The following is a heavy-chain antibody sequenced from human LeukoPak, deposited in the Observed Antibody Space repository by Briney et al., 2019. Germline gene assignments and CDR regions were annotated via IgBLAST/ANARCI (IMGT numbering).Heavy chain of an antibody. V-gene: IGHV4-61*02. J-gene: IGHJ3*02. CDR1: GGSISSGSYY. CDR2: IYTSGST. D-gene: IGHD6-19*01. Sequence: SQTLSLTCTVSGGSISSGSYYWSWIRQPAGKGLEWIGRIYTSGSTNYNPSLKSRVTISVDTSKNQFSLKLSSVTAADTAVYYCARDKGGAVPSSHAFDIWGQGTIVTVSS. CDR3: ARDKGGAVPSSHAFDI.